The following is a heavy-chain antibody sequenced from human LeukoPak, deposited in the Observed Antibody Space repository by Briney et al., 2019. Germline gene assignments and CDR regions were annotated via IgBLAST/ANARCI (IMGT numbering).Heavy chain of an antibody. J-gene: IGHJ4*02. Sequence: SETLSLTCAVYGGSFSGYYWSWIRQPPGKGLEWIGEINHSGSTNYNPSLKSRVTISVDTSKNQFSLKLSSVTAADTAVYYCARGRHRILTRTYYFDYWGQGTLVTVPS. CDR3: ARGRHRILTRTYYFDY. CDR2: INHSGST. V-gene: IGHV4-34*01. D-gene: IGHD3-9*01. CDR1: GGSFSGYY.